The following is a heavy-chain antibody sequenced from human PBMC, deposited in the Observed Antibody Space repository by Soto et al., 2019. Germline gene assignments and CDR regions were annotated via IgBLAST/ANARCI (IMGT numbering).Heavy chain of an antibody. D-gene: IGHD3-10*01. J-gene: IGHJ3*01. CDR1: GFDFNIFG. CDR3: ARDLNSYGSWSPPDGLDL. V-gene: IGHV3-30*03. Sequence: QEQLVESGGGVVLPGRSLRLSCAASGFDFNIFGIHWVRQAPGKGLEWVAIISYDASMIYYADSVTGRFTISRDNSKNTVSLQVISLAPDDTAIYYCARDLNSYGSWSPPDGLDLWGQGTMVTVSA. CDR2: ISYDASMI.